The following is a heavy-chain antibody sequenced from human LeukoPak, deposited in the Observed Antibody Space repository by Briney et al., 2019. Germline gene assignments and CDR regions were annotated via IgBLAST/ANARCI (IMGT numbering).Heavy chain of an antibody. Sequence: SETLSLTCTVSGGSISSGSYYWSWIRQPAGKGLEWIGRIYTSGSTNYNPSLKSRVTISVDTSKNQFSLKLSSVTAADTAVYYCWAVPTPASIIPWKGGQGTLVTVSS. V-gene: IGHV4-61*02. CDR2: IYTSGST. CDR1: GGSISSGSYY. D-gene: IGHD2-21*01. J-gene: IGHJ4*02. CDR3: WAVPTPASIIPWK.